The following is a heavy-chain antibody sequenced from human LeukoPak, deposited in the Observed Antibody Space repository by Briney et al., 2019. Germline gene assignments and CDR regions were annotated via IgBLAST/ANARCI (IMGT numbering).Heavy chain of an antibody. CDR1: GFIFDDAV. CDR2: VSRKSDYR. Sequence: PGRSLRLSCAASGFIFDDAVMHWVRQAPGKGVEWVSGVSRKSDYRAYADSVKGRFTISRDNARNSLYLQMNSLRAEDTALYYCAKERYDGSGAAYDNWGQGTLVTVSS. CDR3: AKERYDGSGAAYDN. J-gene: IGHJ4*02. V-gene: IGHV3-9*01. D-gene: IGHD3-10*01.